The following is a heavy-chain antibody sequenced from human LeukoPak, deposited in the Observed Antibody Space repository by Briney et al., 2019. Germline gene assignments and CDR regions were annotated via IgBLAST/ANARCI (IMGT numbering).Heavy chain of an antibody. V-gene: IGHV1-18*01. J-gene: IGHJ4*02. CDR2: ISTYNGKT. D-gene: IGHD6-19*01. CDR3: ARVSNGDSGGFGSFGF. Sequence: ASVKVSCKASGYTFTSYGISWVRQAPGQGLEWMGWISTYNGKTNYAQNLQGRVTMTTDTSTSTAYMELRSLRSDDTAVYYCARVSNGDSGGFGSFGFWGQGTLVTVSS. CDR1: GYTFTSYG.